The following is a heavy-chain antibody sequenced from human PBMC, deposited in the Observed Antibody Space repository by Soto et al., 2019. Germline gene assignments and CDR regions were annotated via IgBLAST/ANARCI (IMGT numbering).Heavy chain of an antibody. J-gene: IGHJ4*02. Sequence: PSEPLSVPCSVAGGSISSFYWSWIIQPPGKGLEWIGYIYYSGSTNYNPSLKSRVTISVDTSKNQFSLKLSSVTAADTAVYYCAGLRQQLDKNFDYWGQGTLVTVSS. CDR2: IYYSGST. D-gene: IGHD6-13*01. CDR3: AGLRQQLDKNFDY. V-gene: IGHV4-59*08. CDR1: GGSISSFY.